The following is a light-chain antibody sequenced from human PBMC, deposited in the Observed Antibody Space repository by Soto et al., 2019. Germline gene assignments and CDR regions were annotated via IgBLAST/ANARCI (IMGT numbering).Light chain of an antibody. J-gene: IGLJ3*02. V-gene: IGLV8-61*01. CDR1: SASITTNYQ. CDR3: VLFMGSGISM. Sequence: QTVVTQEPALSVSPGGTVTLTCGLSSASITTNYQPSWVQQAPGQPPRTLIYSTYTRSSGVPDRFSGSILGNKAALTITGAQTDDEAVYYCVLFMGSGISMFGGGTKVTVL. CDR2: STY.